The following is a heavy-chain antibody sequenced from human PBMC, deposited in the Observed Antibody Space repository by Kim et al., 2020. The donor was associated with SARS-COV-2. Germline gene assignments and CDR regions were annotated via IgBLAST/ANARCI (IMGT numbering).Heavy chain of an antibody. J-gene: IGHJ6*02. Sequence: GGSLRLSCAASGFTFSSYDMHWVRQATGKGLEWVSAIGTAGDTYYPGSVKGRFTISRENAKNSLYLQMNSLRAGDTAVYYCARYNIAVAGDGNYGMDVWGQGTTVTVSS. CDR3: ARYNIAVAGDGNYGMDV. CDR1: GFTFSSYD. CDR2: IGTAGDT. D-gene: IGHD6-19*01. V-gene: IGHV3-13*04.